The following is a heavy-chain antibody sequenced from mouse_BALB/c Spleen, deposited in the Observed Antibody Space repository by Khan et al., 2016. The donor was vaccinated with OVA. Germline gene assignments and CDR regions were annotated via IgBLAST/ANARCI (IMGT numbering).Heavy chain of an antibody. CDR3: ARDTGTWFAY. CDR2: IRNKANGYKT. J-gene: IGHJ3*01. CDR1: GFTFTDYY. D-gene: IGHD4-1*01. Sequence: EVELVESGGGLVQPGGSLRLSCATSGFTFTDYYMSWVRQPPGKALEWLGFIRNKANGYKTEYSASVKGRFTISRDNSQSILYLQMNTLRAEDCATYYCARDTGTWFAYWGQGTLVTVSA. V-gene: IGHV7-3*02.